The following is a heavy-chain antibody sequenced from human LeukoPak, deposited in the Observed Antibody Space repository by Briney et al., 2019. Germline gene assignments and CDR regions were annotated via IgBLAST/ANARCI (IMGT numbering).Heavy chain of an antibody. Sequence: GGSVRLSCAASRFTFSTYTMNWVSQAPEKGLEWVSSISSSSSYIYYADSVKGRFTISRDNAKNSLYLQINTLRAEDTAVYYCARDRTTVTTVGYCGQGSRLTVSS. D-gene: IGHD4-17*01. CDR2: ISSSSSYI. V-gene: IGHV3-21*01. J-gene: IGHJ4*02. CDR1: RFTFSTYT. CDR3: ARDRTTVTTVGY.